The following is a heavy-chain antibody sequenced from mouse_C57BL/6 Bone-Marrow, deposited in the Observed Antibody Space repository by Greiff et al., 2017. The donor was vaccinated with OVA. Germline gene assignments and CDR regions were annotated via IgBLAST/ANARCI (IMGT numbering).Heavy chain of an antibody. CDR3: ARKDGYYLYAMDY. D-gene: IGHD2-3*01. Sequence: QVQLQQSGAELVRPGASVKLSCKASGYTFTDYYINWVKQRPGQGLEWIARIYPGSGNTYYNEKFKGKATLTAEKSSSTAYMQLSSLTSEDSAVYFCARKDGYYLYAMDYWGQGTSVTVSS. CDR1: GYTFTDYY. CDR2: IYPGSGNT. V-gene: IGHV1-76*01. J-gene: IGHJ4*01.